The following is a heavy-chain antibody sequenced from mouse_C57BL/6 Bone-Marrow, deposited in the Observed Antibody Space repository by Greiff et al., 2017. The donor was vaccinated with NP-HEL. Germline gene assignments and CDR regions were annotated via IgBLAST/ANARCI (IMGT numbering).Heavy chain of an antibody. CDR2: IDPENGDT. Sequence: EVKLEESGAELVRPGASVKLSCTASGFNIKDDYMHWVKQRPEQGLEWIGWIDPENGDTEYASKFQGKATITADTSSNTAYLQLSSLTSEDTAVYYCTSLDGNYEAYWGQGTLVTVSA. CDR3: TSLDGNYEAY. D-gene: IGHD2-1*01. J-gene: IGHJ3*01. CDR1: GFNIKDDY. V-gene: IGHV14-4*01.